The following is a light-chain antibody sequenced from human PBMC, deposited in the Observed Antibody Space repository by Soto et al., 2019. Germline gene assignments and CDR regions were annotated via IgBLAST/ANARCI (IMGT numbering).Light chain of an antibody. Sequence: DIQMTQSPSSLSASVGDRVTITCQASQDISNYLNWYQQKPGKAPKLLIYDASNLETGVPSRFSESGSGTDFTFTISRLQPEDIATYYCQQYDNLPYTFGQGTKLEIK. J-gene: IGKJ2*01. CDR3: QQYDNLPYT. CDR1: QDISNY. CDR2: DAS. V-gene: IGKV1-33*01.